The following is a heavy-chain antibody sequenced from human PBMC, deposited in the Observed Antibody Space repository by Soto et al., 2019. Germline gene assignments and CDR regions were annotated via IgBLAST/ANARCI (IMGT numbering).Heavy chain of an antibody. Sequence: GGSLRLSCAASGFTFSSYGMHWVRQAPGKGLEWVAVIWYDGSNKYYADSVKGRFTISRDNSKNTLYLQMNSLRAEDTAVYYCPRDGLAATLFYYYYYMDVWGKGTTVTVSS. CDR1: GFTFSSYG. J-gene: IGHJ6*03. CDR3: PRDGLAATLFYYYYYMDV. D-gene: IGHD2-15*01. CDR2: IWYDGSNK. V-gene: IGHV3-33*01.